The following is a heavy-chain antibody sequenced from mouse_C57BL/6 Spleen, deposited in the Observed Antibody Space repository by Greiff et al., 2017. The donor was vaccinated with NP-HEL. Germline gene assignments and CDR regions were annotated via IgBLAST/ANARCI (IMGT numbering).Heavy chain of an antibody. V-gene: IGHV1-50*01. J-gene: IGHJ2*01. CDR2: IDPSDSYT. CDR3: ARRDGPDSFDY. Sequence: QVQLQQPGAELVKPGASVKLSCKASGYTFTSYWMQWVKQRPGQGLEWIGEIDPSDSYTNYNQKFKGKATLTVDTSSSTAYMQLSSLTSEDSAVYYCARRDGPDSFDYWGQGTTLTVSS. D-gene: IGHD2-3*01. CDR1: GYTFTSYW.